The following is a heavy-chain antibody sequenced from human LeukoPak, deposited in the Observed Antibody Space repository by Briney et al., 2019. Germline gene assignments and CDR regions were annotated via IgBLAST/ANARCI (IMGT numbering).Heavy chain of an antibody. J-gene: IGHJ4*02. CDR3: ARIYCSGGSCYFGFDY. V-gene: IGHV1-18*04. CDR2: ISAYNGNT. D-gene: IGHD2-15*01. Sequence: AASVKVSCKASGYTFTGYYMHWVRQAPGQGLEWMGWISAYNGNTNYAQKLQGRVTMTTDTSTSTAYMELRSLRSDDTAVYYCARIYCSGGSCYFGFDYWGQGTLVTVSS. CDR1: GYTFTGYY.